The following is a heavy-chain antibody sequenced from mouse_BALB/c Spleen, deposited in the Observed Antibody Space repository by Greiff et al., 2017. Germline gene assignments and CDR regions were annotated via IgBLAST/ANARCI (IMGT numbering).Heavy chain of an antibody. J-gene: IGHJ1*01. CDR2: ISDGGSYT. V-gene: IGHV5-4*02. D-gene: IGHD1-1*01. Sequence: EVQLVESGGGLVKPGGSLKLSCAASGFTFSDYYMYWVRQTPEKRLEWVATISDGGSYTYYPDSVKGRFTISRDNAKNNLYLQMSSLKSEDTAMYYCARGFTTVVAVYWYFDVWGAGTTVTVSS. CDR3: ARGFTTVVAVYWYFDV. CDR1: GFTFSDYY.